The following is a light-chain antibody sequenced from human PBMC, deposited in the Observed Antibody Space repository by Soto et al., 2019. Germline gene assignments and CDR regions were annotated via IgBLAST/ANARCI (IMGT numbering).Light chain of an antibody. CDR2: VAS. V-gene: IGKV1-9*01. J-gene: IGKJ4*01. Sequence: DIQLTQSPSFLSASVGDRVTITCRASQAISNNLAWYQHNPGKPPKLLNYVASTLQSGVPSRFSGSGSGTEVTLTISSLQPEDFATYYCQQLNTYPRALTFGGGTKVEIE. CDR3: QQLNTYPRALT. CDR1: QAISNN.